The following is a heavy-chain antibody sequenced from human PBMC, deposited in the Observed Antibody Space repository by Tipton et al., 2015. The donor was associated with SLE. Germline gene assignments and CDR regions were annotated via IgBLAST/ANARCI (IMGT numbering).Heavy chain of an antibody. CDR3: AREVVTGNGRHFGP. J-gene: IGHJ5*02. D-gene: IGHD3-22*01. Sequence: TLSLTCTVSGGSVSSPIDYWSWIRQSPGKGLEWIGYIYYSGSTNYNPSLKSRVTISVDTSKNQFSLKLSSVTAADTAVYYCAREVVTGNGRHFGPWGQGTLVTVSS. V-gene: IGHV4-61*01. CDR2: IYYSGST. CDR1: GGSVSSPIDY.